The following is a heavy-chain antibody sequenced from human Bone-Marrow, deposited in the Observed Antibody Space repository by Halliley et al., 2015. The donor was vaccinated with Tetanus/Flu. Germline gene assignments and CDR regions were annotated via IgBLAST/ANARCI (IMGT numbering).Heavy chain of an antibody. J-gene: IGHJ6*02. V-gene: IGHV4-4*02. D-gene: IGHD1-1*01. CDR3: ARQQAGTYGMDV. CDR2: INYDGNA. Sequence: GLGWIGEINYDGNANYKASLRSRVTMSMDESKTEFSLTRRFMTAADTAVYYCARQQAGTYGMDVWGPGTTVIVSS.